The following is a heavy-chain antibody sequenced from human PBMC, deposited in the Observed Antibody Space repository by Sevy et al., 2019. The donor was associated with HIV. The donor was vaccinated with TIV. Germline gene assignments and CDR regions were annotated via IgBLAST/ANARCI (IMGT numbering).Heavy chain of an antibody. CDR1: GGSITTADYY. Sequence: SETLSLTCTVSGGSITTADYYWSWIRQSPGKGLEWIGYIHYTGTTYYNPSLKSRISSISVDASRNRFSLKLNSVTAADTAVYYCARGVGGPGVMITFGGVKYAFDFWGRGRMVTVSS. V-gene: IGHV4-30-4*01. CDR2: IHYTGTT. CDR3: ARGVGGPGVMITFGGVKYAFDF. J-gene: IGHJ3*01. D-gene: IGHD3-16*01.